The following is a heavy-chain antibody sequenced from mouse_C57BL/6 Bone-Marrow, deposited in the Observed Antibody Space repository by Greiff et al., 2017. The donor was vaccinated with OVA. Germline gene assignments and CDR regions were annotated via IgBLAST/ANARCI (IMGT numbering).Heavy chain of an antibody. V-gene: IGHV5-4*01. CDR2: ISDGGSYT. J-gene: IGHJ1*03. CDR3: ARAGQLRLPWYFDV. D-gene: IGHD3-2*02. Sequence: VQLKESGGGLVKPGGSLKLSCAASGFTFSSYAMSWVRQTPEKRLEWVATISDGGSYTYYPDNVKGRFTISRDNAKNNLYLQMSHLKSEDTAMYYCARAGQLRLPWYFDVWGTGTTVTVSS. CDR1: GFTFSSYA.